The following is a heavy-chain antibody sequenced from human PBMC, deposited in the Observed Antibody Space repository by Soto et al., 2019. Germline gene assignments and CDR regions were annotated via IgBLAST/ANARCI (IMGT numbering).Heavy chain of an antibody. CDR3: AGQPTAGSYYDLGSYYYYYAMDV. CDR1: GGSISSSSYY. CDR2: IYYSGST. J-gene: IGHJ6*02. Sequence: PWETLSLTCTVSGGSISSSSYYWGWIRQPPGKGLEWIGSIYYSGSTYYNPSLKSRVTISVDTSKNQFSLKLSSVTAADTAVYYCAGQPTAGSYYDLGSYYYYYAMDVWGQGTTVTSP. V-gene: IGHV4-39*01. D-gene: IGHD3-10*01.